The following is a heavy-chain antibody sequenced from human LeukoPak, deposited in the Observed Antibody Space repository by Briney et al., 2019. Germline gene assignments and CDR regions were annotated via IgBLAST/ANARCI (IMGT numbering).Heavy chain of an antibody. Sequence: ASVTVSCKASGYTFTSYYMHWVRQAPGQGLKWMGIINPSGGSTSYAQKFQGRVTMTRDTSTSTVYMELSSLRSEDTAVYYCARVGEMEYYFDYWGQGTLVTVSS. CDR2: INPSGGST. V-gene: IGHV1-46*01. CDR1: GYTFTSYY. D-gene: IGHD3-3*01. J-gene: IGHJ4*02. CDR3: ARVGEMEYYFDY.